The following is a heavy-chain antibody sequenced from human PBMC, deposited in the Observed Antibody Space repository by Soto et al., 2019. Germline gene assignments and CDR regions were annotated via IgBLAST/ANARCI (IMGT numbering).Heavy chain of an antibody. Sequence: QAQLVESGGGVVQPGESRRLSCVASGFTFRWFGMLWVRQAPGKGLEWVAAVSYDGTTKSYSDDVKGQFTISRDNSRNTVYLQLDNLRREDTAMYYCAKDDREAVAGAVHFYGMDVWGQGTSVTVSS. CDR1: GFTFRWFG. D-gene: IGHD6-19*01. J-gene: IGHJ6*02. V-gene: IGHV3-30*18. CDR2: VSYDGTTK. CDR3: AKDDREAVAGAVHFYGMDV.